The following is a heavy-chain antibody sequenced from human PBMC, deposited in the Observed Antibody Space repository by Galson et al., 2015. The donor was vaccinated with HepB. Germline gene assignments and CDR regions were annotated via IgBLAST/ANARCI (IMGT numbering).Heavy chain of an antibody. CDR1: GGSMNSYY. CDR3: ARGGTMMQI. Sequence: SETLSLTCTVSGGSMNSYYWSWIRQTPGKGLKGLEWIGYVYYSDSGNTNYNPSLKSRVTISVDTSKNQFSLSLNSMTAADTAVYYWARGGTMMQIWGQGTMVTVSS. V-gene: IGHV4-59*01. J-gene: IGHJ3*02. D-gene: IGHD3-22*01. CDR2: VYYSDSGNT.